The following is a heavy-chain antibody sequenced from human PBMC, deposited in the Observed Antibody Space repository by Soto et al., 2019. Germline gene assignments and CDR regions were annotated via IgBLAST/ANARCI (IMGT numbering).Heavy chain of an antibody. J-gene: IGHJ5*02. V-gene: IGHV4-59*01. Sequence: QVQLQESGPGLVKPSETLSLTCTVSGGSISSYYWSWIRQPPGKGLEWIGYIYYSGSTNYNPSLKSRVTISVDTSKNQFSLKLSSVTAADTAVYYCARVIFGSTSLHWFDPWGQGTLVTVSS. CDR2: IYYSGST. CDR3: ARVIFGSTSLHWFDP. CDR1: GGSISSYY. D-gene: IGHD2-2*01.